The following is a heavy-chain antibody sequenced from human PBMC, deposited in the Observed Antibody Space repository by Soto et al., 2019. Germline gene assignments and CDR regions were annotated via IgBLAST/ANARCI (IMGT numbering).Heavy chain of an antibody. CDR2: IIPILGIA. CDR1: GGTFSSYT. CDR3: ARDQVLGYSSSWYSFDY. Sequence: QVQLVQSGAEVKKPGSSEKVSCKASGGTFSSYTISWVRQAPGQGLEWMGRIIPILGIANYAQKFQGRVTITADKSTSTAYMELSSLRSEDTAVYYCARDQVLGYSSSWYSFDYWGQGTLVTVSS. D-gene: IGHD6-13*01. J-gene: IGHJ4*02. V-gene: IGHV1-69*08.